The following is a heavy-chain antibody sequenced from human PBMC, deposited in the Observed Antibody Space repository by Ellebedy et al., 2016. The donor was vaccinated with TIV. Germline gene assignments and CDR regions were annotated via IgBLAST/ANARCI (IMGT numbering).Heavy chain of an antibody. CDR2: ISYDGVNS. CDR3: ARGDFFNYYFDY. CDR1: GFTFGSYG. J-gene: IGHJ4*02. V-gene: IGHV3-30*03. D-gene: IGHD3-3*01. Sequence: GESLKISCAASGFTFGSYGMHWVRQAPGKGLEWVALISYDGVNSYYADSVKGRFTISRDNSGNTLSLQMDSLRVEDTAIYYCARGDFFNYYFDYWGQGALVTVSS.